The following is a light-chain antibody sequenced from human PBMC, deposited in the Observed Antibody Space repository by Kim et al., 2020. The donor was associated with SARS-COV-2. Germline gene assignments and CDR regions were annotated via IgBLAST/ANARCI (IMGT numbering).Light chain of an antibody. J-gene: IGLJ3*02. CDR2: EDN. V-gene: IGLV6-57*03. CDR3: QSYRV. Sequence: SDSPGKTVTISCTRTSGSIASNYVQWYQQRPGSAPTTVIYEDNQRPSGVPDRFSGSIDSSSNSASLTISGLKTEDEADYYCQSYRVFGGGTQLTVL. CDR1: SGSIASNY.